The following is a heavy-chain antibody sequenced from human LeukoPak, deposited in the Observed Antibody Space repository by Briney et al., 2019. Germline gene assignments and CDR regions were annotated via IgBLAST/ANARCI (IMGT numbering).Heavy chain of an antibody. D-gene: IGHD1-26*01. J-gene: IGHJ6*03. Sequence: YWIGWVRQMPGKGLEWIGYIYYSGSTNYNPSLKSRVTISVDTSKNQFSLKLSSVTAADTAVYYCARAPLSDGNYYYYMDVWGKGTTVTVSS. V-gene: IGHV4-59*01. CDR3: ARAPLSDGNYYYYMDV. CDR1: Y. CDR2: IYYSGST.